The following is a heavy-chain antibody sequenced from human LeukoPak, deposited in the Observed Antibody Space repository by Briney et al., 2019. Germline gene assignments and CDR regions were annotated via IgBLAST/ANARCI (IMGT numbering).Heavy chain of an antibody. CDR1: GFTFSSYS. Sequence: PGRSLRLSCAASGFTFSSYSMNWVRQAPGKGLEWVSYISSSSSTIYYTDSVKGRFTISRDNADNSLYLEMNSLRAEDTAVYYCARGDSWNSYYYYYMDVWGKGTTVTVSS. CDR3: ARGDSWNSYYYYYMDV. V-gene: IGHV3-48*04. D-gene: IGHD1-7*01. J-gene: IGHJ6*03. CDR2: ISSSSSTI.